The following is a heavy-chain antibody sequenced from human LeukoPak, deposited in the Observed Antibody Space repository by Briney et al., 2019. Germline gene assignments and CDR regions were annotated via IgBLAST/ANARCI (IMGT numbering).Heavy chain of an antibody. J-gene: IGHJ6*04. CDR2: MKQDGREK. Sequence: PGGSLRLSCTASGFVFSNSWMSWVRQAPGKGLEWVANMKQDGREKYYVDSVKGRFTVSRDNAKNSLYLQMNSLRAEDTAVYYCAELGITMIGGVWGKGTTVTISS. D-gene: IGHD3-10*02. CDR1: GFVFSNSW. CDR3: AELGITMIGGV. V-gene: IGHV3-7*01.